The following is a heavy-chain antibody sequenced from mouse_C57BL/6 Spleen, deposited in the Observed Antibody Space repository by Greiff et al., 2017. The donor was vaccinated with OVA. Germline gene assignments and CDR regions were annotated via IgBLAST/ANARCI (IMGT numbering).Heavy chain of an antibody. D-gene: IGHD1-1*01. CDR1: GFTFSDYG. CDR2: ISSGSSTI. Sequence: EVHLVESGGGLVKPGGSLKLSCAASGFTFSDYGMHWVRQAPEKGLEWVAYISSGSSTIYYADTVKGRFTISRDNAKNTLFLQMTSLRSEDTAMYYCARGNYGSSYVPLYYYAMDCWGQGTSVTVSS. V-gene: IGHV5-17*01. J-gene: IGHJ4*01. CDR3: ARGNYGSSYVPLYYYAMDC.